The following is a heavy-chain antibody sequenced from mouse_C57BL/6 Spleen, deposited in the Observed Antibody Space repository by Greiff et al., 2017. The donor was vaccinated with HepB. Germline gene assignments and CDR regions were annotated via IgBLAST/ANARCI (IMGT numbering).Heavy chain of an antibody. CDR3: ARTGFAY. Sequence: LVESGAELVKPGASVKLSCTASGFNIKVYYMHWVKQRTEQGLEWIGRIDPEDGETKYAPKFQGKATITADTSSNTAYLQLSSLTSEDTAVYYCARTGFAYWGQGTLVTVSA. CDR2: IDPEDGET. V-gene: IGHV14-2*01. CDR1: GFNIKVYY. J-gene: IGHJ3*01.